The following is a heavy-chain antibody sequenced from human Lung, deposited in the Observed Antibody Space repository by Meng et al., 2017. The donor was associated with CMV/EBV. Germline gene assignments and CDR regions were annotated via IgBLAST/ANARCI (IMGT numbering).Heavy chain of an antibody. V-gene: IGHV1-18*01. CDR1: GYTFASYG. J-gene: IGHJ4*02. Sequence: VQLGQSGAEWKKPGASVRVSCEASGYTFASYGISWLRQAPGQGLEWMGWFVNNVDTYSAQKFQGRVTMTTDTHTSTAFMELRSLRSDDTAVYYCARGTPGRSYSDYWGQGTLVTVSS. D-gene: IGHD3-10*01. CDR2: FVNNVDT. CDR3: ARGTPGRSYSDY.